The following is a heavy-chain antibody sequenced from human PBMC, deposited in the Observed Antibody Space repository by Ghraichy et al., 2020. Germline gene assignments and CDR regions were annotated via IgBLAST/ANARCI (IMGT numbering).Heavy chain of an antibody. CDR2: IYHSRTT. CDR3: ARVTILAPFDP. Sequence: SETLSLTCTVSGASISSSSYYWGWLRQPTGKGLEWIGSIYHSRTTYYSPSLTSRVTISVDTSTNQFSLKLSTVTAADTSVYYCARVTILAPFDPWGQGTLVAVSS. CDR1: GASISSSSYY. J-gene: IGHJ5*02. V-gene: IGHV4-39*01. D-gene: IGHD3-3*01.